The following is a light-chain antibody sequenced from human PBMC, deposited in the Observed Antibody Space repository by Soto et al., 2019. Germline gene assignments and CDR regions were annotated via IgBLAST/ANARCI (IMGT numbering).Light chain of an antibody. CDR1: QSVSSN. Sequence: EILMTQSPASLSVSPGERATLSCRASQSVSSNLAWYQQKPGQAPRLLVYGASTRAAGAPARFSGSGSGTKFTLTISSLQSEDFAVYYCQQYNNWPLTFGGGTKVEIK. CDR3: QQYNNWPLT. V-gene: IGKV3-15*01. J-gene: IGKJ4*01. CDR2: GAS.